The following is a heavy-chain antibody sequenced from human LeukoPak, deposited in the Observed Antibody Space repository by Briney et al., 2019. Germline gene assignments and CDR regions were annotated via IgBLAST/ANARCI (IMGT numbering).Heavy chain of an antibody. V-gene: IGHV3-23*01. D-gene: IGHD4/OR15-4a*01. J-gene: IGHJ6*03. CDR3: VKNGANSYGGYYMDV. Sequence: GGSLRLSCAASGFTFSSYAMNWVRQAPGKGLEWVSGISGSGTNTYYADSVKGRFTISRDNSKNTLYMQMNSLRAEDTAVYYCVKNGANSYGGYYMDVWGKGTTVTISS. CDR2: ISGSGTNT. CDR1: GFTFSSYA.